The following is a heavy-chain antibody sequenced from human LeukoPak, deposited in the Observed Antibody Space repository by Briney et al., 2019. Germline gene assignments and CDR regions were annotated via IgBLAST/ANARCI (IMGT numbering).Heavy chain of an antibody. Sequence: GGSLRLSCAASGFTFSSYSMNWVRQAPGKGLEWVSSISSSSSYIYYADSVKGRFTISRDNSKNTLYLQMNSLRAEVTAVYYCARVPVGHVDIVATITGGDYWGQGTLVTVSS. J-gene: IGHJ4*02. CDR2: ISSSSSYI. D-gene: IGHD5-12*01. CDR3: ARVPVGHVDIVATITGGDY. CDR1: GFTFSSYS. V-gene: IGHV3-21*01.